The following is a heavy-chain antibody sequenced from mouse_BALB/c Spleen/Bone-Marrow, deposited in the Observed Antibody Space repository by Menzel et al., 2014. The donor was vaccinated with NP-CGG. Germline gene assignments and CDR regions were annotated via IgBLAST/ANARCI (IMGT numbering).Heavy chain of an antibody. J-gene: IGHJ3*01. CDR2: IYPGDGST. CDR1: GYTFTSYD. V-gene: IGHV1S56*01. D-gene: IGHD3-2*01. Sequence: QVQLQQSGPELVKPGALVKISCKASGYTFTSYDINWVKRRPGQGLEWIGWIYPGDGSTKYNVKFKGKATLTADRSSSTAYMQHSSLTSENSAVYFCARSGDSSGYGFAYWGQGTLVTVSA. CDR3: ARSGDSSGYGFAY.